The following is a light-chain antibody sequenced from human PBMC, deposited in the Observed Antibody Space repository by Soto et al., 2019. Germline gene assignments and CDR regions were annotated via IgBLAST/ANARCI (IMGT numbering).Light chain of an antibody. CDR2: ANS. V-gene: IGLV1-40*01. J-gene: IGLJ2*01. CDR3: QSYDTSLSGVI. Sequence: QSVLTQPPSVSGAPGQRVTISCTGSSSNTGAPYDVHWYQQLPGTAPKLLIYANSNRPSGVPDRFSGSKSGTSASLAITGLQAEDEAHYYCQSYDTSLSGVIFGGGTKLTVL. CDR1: SSNTGAPYD.